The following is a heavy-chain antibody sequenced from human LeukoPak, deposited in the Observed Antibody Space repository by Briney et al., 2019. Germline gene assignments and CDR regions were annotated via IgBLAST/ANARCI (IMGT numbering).Heavy chain of an antibody. CDR3: ARGRRFTIITMVRGDNYYYYMDV. CDR2: ISRSRSTI. Sequence: GGSLRLSCAASGFTFSSYSMNWVRQAPGKGLEWVSYISRSRSTIYYADSVKGRFTISRDNAKNSLYLQMHSLRAEDTAVYYCARGRRFTIITMVRGDNYYYYMDVWGKGTTVTVSS. V-gene: IGHV3-48*01. J-gene: IGHJ6*03. D-gene: IGHD3-10*01. CDR1: GFTFSSYS.